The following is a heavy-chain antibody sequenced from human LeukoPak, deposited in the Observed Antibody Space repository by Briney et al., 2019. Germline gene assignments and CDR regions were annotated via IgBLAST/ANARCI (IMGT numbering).Heavy chain of an antibody. CDR1: GFSLSTSGLC. D-gene: IGHD2-2*02. Sequence: SGPTLVNPTQTLTLTCTFSGFSLSTSGLCVSWIRQPPGKALEWLALIDWDDDKYYSTSLKTRLTISKDTSKNQVVLTMTNMDPVDTATYYCARVVGYCSSTSCYINWFGPWGQGTLVTVSS. CDR2: IDWDDDK. CDR3: ARVVGYCSSTSCYINWFGP. J-gene: IGHJ5*02. V-gene: IGHV2-70*01.